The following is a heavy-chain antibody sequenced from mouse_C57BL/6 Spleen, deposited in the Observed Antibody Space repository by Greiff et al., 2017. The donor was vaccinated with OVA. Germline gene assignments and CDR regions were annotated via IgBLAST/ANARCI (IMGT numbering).Heavy chain of an antibody. CDR1: GYTFTDYY. V-gene: IGHV1-75*01. J-gene: IGHJ3*01. CDR3: AREMDYGSRDWFAY. D-gene: IGHD1-1*01. CDR2: IFPGSGST. Sequence: VQRVESGPELVKPGASVKISCKASGYTFTDYYINWVKQRPGQGLEWIGWIFPGSGSTYYNEKFKGKATLTVDKSSSTAYMLLSSLTSEDSAVYFCAREMDYGSRDWFAYWGQGTLVTVSA.